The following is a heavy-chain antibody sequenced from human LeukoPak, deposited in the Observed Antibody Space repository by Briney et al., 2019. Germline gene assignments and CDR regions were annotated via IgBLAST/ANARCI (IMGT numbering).Heavy chain of an antibody. CDR1: GYSISSGYY. CDR2: IYHSGST. Sequence: SETLSLTCAVSGYSISSGYYWCWIRQPPGKGLEWIGSIYHSGSTYYNPSLKSRVTISVDTSKNQFSLKLSSVTAADTAVYYCARTTVNIAAAGTNYNWFDPWGQGTLVTVSS. CDR3: ARTTVNIAAAGTNYNWFDP. D-gene: IGHD6-13*01. J-gene: IGHJ5*02. V-gene: IGHV4-38-2*01.